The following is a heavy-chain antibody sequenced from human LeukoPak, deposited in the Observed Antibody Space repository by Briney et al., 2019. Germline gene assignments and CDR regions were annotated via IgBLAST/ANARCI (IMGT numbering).Heavy chain of an antibody. CDR2: IYHSGST. CDR3: ASTGKWIQLWPYYYYGMDV. V-gene: IGHV4-34*01. CDR1: GFTFSDHY. J-gene: IGHJ6*02. Sequence: GSLRLSCAASGFTFSDHYMNWIRQAPGKGLEWIGEIYHSGSTNCNPSLKSRVTISVDKSKNQFSLKLSSVTAADTAVYYCASTGKWIQLWPYYYYGMDVWGQGTTVTVSS. D-gene: IGHD5-18*01.